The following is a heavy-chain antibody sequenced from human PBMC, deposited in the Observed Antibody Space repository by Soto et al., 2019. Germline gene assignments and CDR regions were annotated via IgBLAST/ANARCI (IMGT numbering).Heavy chain of an antibody. V-gene: IGHV1-2*04. CDR1: GNTLSGAL. Sequence: ASVKVPWQASGNTLSGALGHWLRQAPRQGPERMRWINPHAXCIHYAQTFQGWVTMTRETSISTADMEMSSLISDDTAVYYCARATPVLPAGIPGTTHPSDSWGHGSMVTVSS. J-gene: IGHJ3*02. CDR2: INPHAXCI. D-gene: IGHD2-2*01. CDR3: ARATPVLPAGIPGTTHPSDS.